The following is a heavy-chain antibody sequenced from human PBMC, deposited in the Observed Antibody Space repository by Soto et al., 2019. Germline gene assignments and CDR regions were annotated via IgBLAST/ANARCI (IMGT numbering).Heavy chain of an antibody. CDR3: ADSIGGWYEPFDS. CDR2: TYWSDHE. Sequence: QITLKESGPPVVKPTQTLTLTCTFSRFSLSTCGMGVGWIRQPPGKALEWLALTYWSDHEYHSASLKSRLTITKDTSKNQVVLTMTNMDPVDTATYYCADSIGGWYEPFDSWGQGTLVTVSS. CDR1: RFSLSTCGMG. D-gene: IGHD6-19*01. J-gene: IGHJ4*02. V-gene: IGHV2-5*01.